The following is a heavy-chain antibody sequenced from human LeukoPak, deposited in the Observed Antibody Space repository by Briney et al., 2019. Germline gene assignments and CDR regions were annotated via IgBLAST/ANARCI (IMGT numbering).Heavy chain of an antibody. J-gene: IGHJ4*02. Sequence: ASVKVSFKASGYTFTGYYMHWVRQAPGQGLEWMGWINPNSGGTNYAQKFQGRVTMTRDTSISTAYMELSRLRSDDTAVYYCATQYYYDSSGYYLRPFDYWGQGTLVTVSS. D-gene: IGHD3-22*01. V-gene: IGHV1-2*02. CDR1: GYTFTGYY. CDR2: INPNSGGT. CDR3: ATQYYYDSSGYYLRPFDY.